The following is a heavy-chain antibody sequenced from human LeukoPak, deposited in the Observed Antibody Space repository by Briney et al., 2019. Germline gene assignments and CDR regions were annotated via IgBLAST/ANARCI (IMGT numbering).Heavy chain of an antibody. CDR2: IWYDGINT. V-gene: IGHV3-33*01. CDR3: ARGMGYSSGWPDYFDY. D-gene: IGHD6-19*01. Sequence: PGGSLRPSCAASGFTFTSYGMHWVRQAPGKGLEWWAVIWYDGINTYYADSVKGRFTISRDNSKNTLYLQMNSLRAEDTAVYYCARGMGYSSGWPDYFDYWGQGTLVTVSS. CDR1: GFTFTSYG. J-gene: IGHJ4*02.